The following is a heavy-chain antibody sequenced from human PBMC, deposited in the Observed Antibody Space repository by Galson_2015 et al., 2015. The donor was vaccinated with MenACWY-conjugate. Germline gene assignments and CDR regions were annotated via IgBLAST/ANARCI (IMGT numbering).Heavy chain of an antibody. Sequence: SLRLSCAASGFTFSSHGMKWVRQAPGKGLEWVSYISPSATTRYYADSVRGRFTISRDNAENSLYLQMNSLRVEDTAVYYCARVRGPTVKTCWFDPCGRGTLVTVSS. CDR1: GFTFSSHG. D-gene: IGHD4-17*01. J-gene: IGHJ5*02. CDR2: ISPSATTR. V-gene: IGHV3-48*01. CDR3: ARVRGPTVKTCWFDP.